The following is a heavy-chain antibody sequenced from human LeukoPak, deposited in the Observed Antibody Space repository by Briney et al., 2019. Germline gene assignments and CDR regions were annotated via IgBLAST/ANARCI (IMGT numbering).Heavy chain of an antibody. CDR1: GGSFSGYY. V-gene: IGHV4-34*01. J-gene: IGHJ5*02. CDR3: AKINSRYYCDSSPNWFDP. D-gene: IGHD3-22*01. Sequence: SETLSLTCAVYGGSFSGYYWSWIRQPPGKGLEWIAEINHSGSTNYNPSLKSRVTISVDTSNNQFSLKLSSVTAADTAVYYCAKINSRYYCDSSPNWFDPWGQGTLVTVSS. CDR2: INHSGST.